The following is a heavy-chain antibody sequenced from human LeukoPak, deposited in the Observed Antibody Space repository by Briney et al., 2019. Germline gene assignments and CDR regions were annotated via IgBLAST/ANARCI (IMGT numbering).Heavy chain of an antibody. CDR2: IKTDGSIT. D-gene: IGHD6-13*01. Sequence: PGGSLRLSCAASGFSFSVYWMHWVRQAPGKGPVWVSRIKTDGSITDYADFVKGRFTISRDNSKNTLYLQMNSLRAEDTAVYYCAREKARRIAAAGAGGDYWGQGTLVTVSS. CDR1: GFSFSVYW. J-gene: IGHJ4*02. CDR3: AREKARRIAAAGAGGDY. V-gene: IGHV3-74*01.